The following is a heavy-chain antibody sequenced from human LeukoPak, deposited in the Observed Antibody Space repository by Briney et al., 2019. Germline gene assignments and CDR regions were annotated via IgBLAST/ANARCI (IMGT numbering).Heavy chain of an antibody. D-gene: IGHD5-24*01. CDR2: IYYSGST. J-gene: IGHJ4*02. CDR3: ARRDGYNQFDY. CDR1: GGSISSYY. Sequence: SETLSLTCTVSGGSISSYYWSWIRQPPGKGLEWIGYIYYSGSTNYNPSLKSRVTISVDTSKNQFSLKLSSVTAADTAVYYCARRDGYNQFDYWGQGTLVTVSS. V-gene: IGHV4-59*01.